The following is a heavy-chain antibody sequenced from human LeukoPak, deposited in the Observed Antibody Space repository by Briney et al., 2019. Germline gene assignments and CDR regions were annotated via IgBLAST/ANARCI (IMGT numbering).Heavy chain of an antibody. J-gene: IGHJ4*02. CDR3: ARDRGLPTSSPKDY. CDR1: GYTFTSYG. D-gene: IGHD4-11*01. V-gene: IGHV1-18*01. Sequence: ASVKVSCKASGYTFTSYGISWVRQAPGQGLEWMGWISAYNGNTNYAQKLQGRVTMTTDTSTSTAYMELRSLRSDDTAVYYCARDRGLPTSSPKDYWGQGTLVTVSS. CDR2: ISAYNGNT.